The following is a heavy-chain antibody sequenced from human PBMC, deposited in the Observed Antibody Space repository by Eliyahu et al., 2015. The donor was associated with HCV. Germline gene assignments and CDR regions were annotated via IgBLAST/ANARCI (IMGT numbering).Heavy chain of an antibody. CDR2: IYYSGST. Sequence: QLQLQESGPGLVXPSETLSLTCTVSXGSISSSSYYWGWIRQPPGKGLEWIGSIYYSGSTYYNPSLKSRVTISVDTSKXQFSLKLSSVTAADTAVYYCARLRFAGLLLDYWGQGTLVTVSX. J-gene: IGHJ4*02. CDR1: XGSISSSSYY. CDR3: ARLRFAGLLLDY. D-gene: IGHD3-10*01. V-gene: IGHV4-39*01.